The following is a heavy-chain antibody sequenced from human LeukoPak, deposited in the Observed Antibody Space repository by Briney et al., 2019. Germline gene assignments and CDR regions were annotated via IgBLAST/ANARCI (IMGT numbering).Heavy chain of an antibody. CDR2: IYYSGST. Sequence: ETLSLTCTVSGGSISSSSYYWGWIRQPPGKGLEWIGSIYYSGSTYYNPSLKSRVTISVDTSKNQFSLKLSSVTAADTAVYYCARHPARRYSSGWYYYFDYWGQGTLVTVSS. V-gene: IGHV4-39*01. J-gene: IGHJ4*02. CDR1: GGSISSSSYY. CDR3: ARHPARRYSSGWYYYFDY. D-gene: IGHD6-19*01.